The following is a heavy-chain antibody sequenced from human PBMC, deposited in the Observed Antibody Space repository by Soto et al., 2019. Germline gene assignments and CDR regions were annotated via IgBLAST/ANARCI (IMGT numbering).Heavy chain of an antibody. CDR1: GFTFSSYG. Sequence: QVQLVESGGGVVQPGRSLRLSCAASGFTFSSYGMHWVRQAPGKGLEWVAVIWYDGSNKYYADSVKGRFTISRDNSKNTLYLQMNSLRAEDTAVYYCARDWASYDDVWGSSPAGDAFDIWGQGTMVTVAS. D-gene: IGHD3-16*01. CDR2: IWYDGSNK. V-gene: IGHV3-33*01. CDR3: ARDWASYDDVWGSSPAGDAFDI. J-gene: IGHJ3*02.